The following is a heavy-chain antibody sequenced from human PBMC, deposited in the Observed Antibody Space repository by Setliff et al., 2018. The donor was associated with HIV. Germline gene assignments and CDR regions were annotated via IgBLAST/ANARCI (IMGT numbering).Heavy chain of an antibody. Sequence: GGSLRLSCEVSGFTVNRHYMSWVRQAPGKGLEWVSVIYNGAGTYYADSVKGRFVISRDNSNNTVYLQMNSLRAKDTAVYFCGRTNFRGSGSYGGFYFDAWGQGTQVTVSS. V-gene: IGHV3-53*01. J-gene: IGHJ4*02. CDR2: IYNGAGT. D-gene: IGHD3-10*01. CDR3: GRTNFRGSGSYGGFYFDA. CDR1: GFTVNRHY.